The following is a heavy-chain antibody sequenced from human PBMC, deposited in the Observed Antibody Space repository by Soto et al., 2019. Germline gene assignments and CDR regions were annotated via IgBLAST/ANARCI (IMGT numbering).Heavy chain of an antibody. J-gene: IGHJ4*02. CDR3: ARAQTIAAAGTQIDY. V-gene: IGHV3-48*04. Sequence: GGSLRLSCAAYGFTFSSYSMNWVRQAPGKGLEWVSYISSSSSTIYYADSVKGRFTISRDNAKNSLYLQMNSLRAEDTAVYYCARAQTIAAAGTQIDYWGQGTLVTVSS. CDR1: GFTFSSYS. CDR2: ISSSSSTI. D-gene: IGHD6-13*01.